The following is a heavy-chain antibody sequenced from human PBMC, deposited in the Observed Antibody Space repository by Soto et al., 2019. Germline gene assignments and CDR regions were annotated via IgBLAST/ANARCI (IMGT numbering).Heavy chain of an antibody. Sequence: SETLSLTCTFSVVSINSSDYFCTWIRQSPWKGLEWMGYIFYTGTTYSTPSLKSRLIMSIDTSKNQFSLRLTSVTAADSAVYYWAREPVLNKARHQCWGQGALVTVS. CDR2: IFYTGTT. CDR3: AREPVLNKARHQC. V-gene: IGHV4-30-4*01. J-gene: IGHJ4*02. CDR1: VVSINSSDYF.